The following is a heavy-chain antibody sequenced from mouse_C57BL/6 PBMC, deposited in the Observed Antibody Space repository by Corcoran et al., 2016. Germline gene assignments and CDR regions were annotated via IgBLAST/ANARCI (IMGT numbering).Heavy chain of an antibody. D-gene: IGHD2-10*01. CDR1: GYSITSGYY. CDR2: ISYDGSN. J-gene: IGHJ3*01. V-gene: IGHV3-6*01. Sequence: DVQLQESGPGLVKPSQSLSLTCSVTGYSITSGYYWNWIRQFPGNKLEWMGYISYDGSNNYNPSLKNRISITRDTSKNQFFLKLNSVTTEDTATYYCARDPTTGFAYWGQGTLVTVSA. CDR3: ARDPTTGFAY.